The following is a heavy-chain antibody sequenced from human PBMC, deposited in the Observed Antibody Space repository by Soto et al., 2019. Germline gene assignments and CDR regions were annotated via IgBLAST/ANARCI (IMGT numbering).Heavy chain of an antibody. V-gene: IGHV2-5*02. J-gene: IGHJ4*02. CDR1: GFSLTTSGVG. CDR3: AHRVLRTVFGLVTTTAIYFDF. D-gene: IGHD3-3*01. Sequence: QITLKESGPTVVKPTETLTLTCTFSGFSLTTSGVGVGWVRQSPGKAPEWLALIYSDDDKRYSTSLNSRLLITKDTSKNQVVLTMANVDPADTATYYCAHRVLRTVFGLVTTTAIYFDFWGPGTPVVVSS. CDR2: IYSDDDK.